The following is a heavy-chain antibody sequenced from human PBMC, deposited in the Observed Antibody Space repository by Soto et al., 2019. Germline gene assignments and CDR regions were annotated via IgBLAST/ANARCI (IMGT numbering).Heavy chain of an antibody. CDR2: IIPIFGTA. V-gene: IGHV1-69*12. D-gene: IGHD2-15*01. Sequence: QVQLVQSGAEVKKPGSSVKVSCKASGGTFSSYAISWVRQAPGQGLEWMGGIIPIFGTANYAQKFQGRVTITVDEPTRTAYTELSSLSSDDTGVYYCEIRGGGSLCGMDVWGRGTTVTVSS. CDR3: EIRGGGSLCGMDV. J-gene: IGHJ6*02. CDR1: GGTFSSYA.